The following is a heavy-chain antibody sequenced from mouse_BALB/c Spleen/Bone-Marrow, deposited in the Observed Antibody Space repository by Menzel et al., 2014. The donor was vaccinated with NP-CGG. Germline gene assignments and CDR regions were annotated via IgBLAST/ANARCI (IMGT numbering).Heavy chain of an antibody. V-gene: IGHV1S22*01. CDR2: IYPGSGST. CDR3: TRSGYYGSSYGYFDV. CDR1: GYTFTSYW. Sequence: LQQSGSELMRPGASVKLSCKASGYTFTSYWMHWVKQWPGQGLEWIGNIYPGSGSTNYDEKFKSKATLTVDTSSSTAYMQLSSLTSEDSAVYYCTRSGYYGSSYGYFDVGGAGTTVTVSS. D-gene: IGHD1-1*01. J-gene: IGHJ1*01.